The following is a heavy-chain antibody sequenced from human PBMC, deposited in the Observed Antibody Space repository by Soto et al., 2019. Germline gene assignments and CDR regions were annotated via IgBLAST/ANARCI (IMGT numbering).Heavy chain of an antibody. Sequence: GASVKVSCKASGYTFTGYYMHWVRQAPGQGLEWMGWINPNSGGTNYAQKFQGRVTMTRDTSISTAYMELSRLRSDETAVYYCASVWIPAALKDYYYYYCKEVWSQGTTVTV. CDR3: ASVWIPAALKDYYYYYCKEV. V-gene: IGHV1-2*02. J-gene: IGHJ6*02. CDR1: GYTFTGYY. CDR2: INPNSGGT. D-gene: IGHD2-2*01.